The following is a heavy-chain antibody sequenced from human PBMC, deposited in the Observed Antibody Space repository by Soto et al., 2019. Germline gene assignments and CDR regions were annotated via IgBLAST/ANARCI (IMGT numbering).Heavy chain of an antibody. J-gene: IGHJ6*02. D-gene: IGHD5-18*01. CDR2: ISYDGSNK. CDR1: GFTFSSSA. Sequence: GESLKISCAASGFTFSSSAMHWVRQAPGKGLERVAVISYDGSNKYYANSVKGRFTISRDNSKKTLYLQMNSLRAEDTAVDYWAGEDTAMVTAYPYYYYYGMDVWGQGTTVTVSS. V-gene: IGHV3-30-3*01. CDR3: AGEDTAMVTAYPYYYYYGMDV.